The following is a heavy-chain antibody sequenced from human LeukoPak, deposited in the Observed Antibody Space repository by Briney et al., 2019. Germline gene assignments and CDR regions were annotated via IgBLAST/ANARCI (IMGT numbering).Heavy chain of an antibody. J-gene: IGHJ6*03. V-gene: IGHV3-23*01. CDR1: GFTLSDYA. Sequence: GGSPRLSSAASGFTLSDYAMSWVRPAPGGGREWVSAIRGSGDKTFHAVSVKGRFTTARDNSKNTLCLQMSSLRVEDSAVYFCAKDTSAWWYHRAYMNVWGTGTTVTVSS. CDR3: AKDTSAWWYHRAYMNV. D-gene: IGHD2-15*01. CDR2: IRGSGDKT.